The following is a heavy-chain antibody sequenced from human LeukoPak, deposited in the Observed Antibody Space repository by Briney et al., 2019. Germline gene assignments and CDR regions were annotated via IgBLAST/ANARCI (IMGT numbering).Heavy chain of an antibody. CDR2: IKQDGSEK. J-gene: IGHJ3*01. D-gene: IGHD6-13*01. CDR1: GFTFSSYW. Sequence: PGGSLRLSCAASGFTFSSYWMSWVRQAPGKGLEWVANIKQDGSEKYYADSVKGRFTISRDNSKNTLYLQMNSLRAEDTAVYYCARVWDSREPWGQGTMVTVSS. CDR3: ARVWDSREP. V-gene: IGHV3-7*01.